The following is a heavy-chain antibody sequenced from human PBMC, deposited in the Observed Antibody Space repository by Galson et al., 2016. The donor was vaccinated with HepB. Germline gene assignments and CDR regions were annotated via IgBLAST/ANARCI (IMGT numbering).Heavy chain of an antibody. CDR2: ISGTGGST. CDR3: AKGRTAAADYYFDY. D-gene: IGHD6-13*01. V-gene: IGHV3-23*01. CDR1: GFTFSNYA. J-gene: IGHJ4*02. Sequence: SLRLSCAASGFTFSNYAMSWVRQAPGRGLEWVSTISGTGGSTYYADSVKGRFKISRDNSKNMLYLQMSNLRVENKAVFYCAKGRTAAADYYFDYWGRGTLVSVSS.